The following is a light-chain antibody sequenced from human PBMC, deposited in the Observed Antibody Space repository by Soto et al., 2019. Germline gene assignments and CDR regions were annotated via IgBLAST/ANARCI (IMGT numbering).Light chain of an antibody. CDR3: HQFGSSPYT. CDR2: GAS. J-gene: IGKJ2*01. CDR1: QSVIRSY. Sequence: EIVLTQSPGTLSLSPGERATLSCRASQSVIRSYFAWYQQKPGQAPRLLIYGASSRATGSPDRFSGSGSGTDFSLTISRLEPVDSAVYYCHQFGSSPYTFGQGTKLEI. V-gene: IGKV3-20*01.